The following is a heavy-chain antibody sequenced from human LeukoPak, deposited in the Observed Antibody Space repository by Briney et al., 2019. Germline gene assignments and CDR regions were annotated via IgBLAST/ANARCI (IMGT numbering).Heavy chain of an antibody. CDR1: GYSFTSYW. CDR2: IYPGDSGT. D-gene: IGHD6-19*01. V-gene: IGHV5-51*01. CDR3: AXXXXIGIAVAGDYFDY. J-gene: IGHJ4*02. Sequence: GESLKISCKGSGYSFTSYWIGWVRQMPGKGLEWMGIIYPGDSGTRYSPSFQGQVTISADKSISTAYLQWSSLKASDTAMYYCAXXXXIGIAVAGDYFDYWGQGTLVTVSS.